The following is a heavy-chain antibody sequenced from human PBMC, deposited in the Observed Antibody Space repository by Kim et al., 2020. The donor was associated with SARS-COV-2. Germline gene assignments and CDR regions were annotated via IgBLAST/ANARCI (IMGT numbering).Heavy chain of an antibody. V-gene: IGHV3-48*03. CDR2: SSSRTTT. Sequence: SSSRTTTYYTDYVKGRFTRARDNAKNSVYLQMNSLRAEDTAVYYCTARLDCWGQGALVIVSS. CDR3: TARLDC. J-gene: IGHJ4*02.